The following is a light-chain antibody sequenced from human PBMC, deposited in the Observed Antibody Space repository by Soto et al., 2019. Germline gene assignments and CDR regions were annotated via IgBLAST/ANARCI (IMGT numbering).Light chain of an antibody. Sequence: DIQMTQSPSTLSASVGDRVTITCRASQGVSSRVAWYQQKPGKAPKVLIYKASSLESGVPSRFSGSGSGTEFTLTISSLQPDDFATYYCQQYNYYWTFGQGTKVEIK. CDR1: QGVSSR. CDR2: KAS. V-gene: IGKV1-5*03. J-gene: IGKJ1*01. CDR3: QQYNYYWT.